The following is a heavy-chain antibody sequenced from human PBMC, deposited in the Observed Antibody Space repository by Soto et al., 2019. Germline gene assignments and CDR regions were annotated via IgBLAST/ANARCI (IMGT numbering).Heavy chain of an antibody. Sequence: SETLSLTCTVSGGSFSGGGYYWSWIRQHPGKGLEWMGYISYSGSTKYKPSLQSRITISVETSKNQFSLRLTSVTAADTAIYFCARTSIFGVVLNAFDIWGQGTLVPVSS. J-gene: IGHJ3*02. D-gene: IGHD3-3*01. V-gene: IGHV4-31*03. CDR1: GGSFSGGGYY. CDR2: ISYSGST. CDR3: ARTSIFGVVLNAFDI.